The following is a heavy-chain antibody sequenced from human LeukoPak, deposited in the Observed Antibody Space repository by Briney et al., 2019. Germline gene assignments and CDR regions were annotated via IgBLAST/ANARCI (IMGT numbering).Heavy chain of an antibody. CDR2: ISSSSSYI. Sequence: PGGSLRLSCAASGFTFSSYSMNWVRQAPGKGLEWVSSISSSSSYIYYADSVKGRFTISRDNAKSSLYLQMNSLRAEDTAVYYCARDNGDCSSTSCHSWGQGTLVTVSS. V-gene: IGHV3-21*01. D-gene: IGHD2-2*01. J-gene: IGHJ4*02. CDR1: GFTFSSYS. CDR3: ARDNGDCSSTSCHS.